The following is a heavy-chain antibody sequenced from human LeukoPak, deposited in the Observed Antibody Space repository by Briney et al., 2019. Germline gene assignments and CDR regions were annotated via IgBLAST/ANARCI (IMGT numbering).Heavy chain of an antibody. CDR2: ISGSGGST. V-gene: IGHV3-23*01. J-gene: IGHJ4*02. D-gene: IGHD5-18*01. CDR3: ATPPPYSYGGFDY. Sequence: GGSLRLSCAASGFTFSSYAMSWVRQAPGKGLEWVSAISGSGGSTYYAASVKGRFTISRDNSKNTLYLQMNSLRAEDTAVYYCATPPPYSYGGFDYWGQGTLVTVSS. CDR1: GFTFSSYA.